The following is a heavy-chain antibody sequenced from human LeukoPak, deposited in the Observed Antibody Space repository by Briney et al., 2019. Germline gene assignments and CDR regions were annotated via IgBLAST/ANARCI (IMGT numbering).Heavy chain of an antibody. V-gene: IGHV4-61*01. J-gene: IGHJ6*02. Sequence: SETLSLTCTVSGGSVSSTNYYWSWIRQPPGEGLEWIGYDSFSGSTNYNPSLKSRVTISVDTSKSQFSLKLSSVTAADTAVYYCARAQRGTYYYYGMDVWGQGTTVTVSS. CDR3: ARAQRGTYYYYGMDV. CDR2: DSFSGST. D-gene: IGHD3-16*01. CDR1: GGSVSSTNYY.